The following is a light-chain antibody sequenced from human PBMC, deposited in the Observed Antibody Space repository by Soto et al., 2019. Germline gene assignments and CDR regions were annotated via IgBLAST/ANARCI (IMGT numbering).Light chain of an antibody. CDR1: QSVSSSY. CDR3: QQYNISPIT. J-gene: IGKJ5*01. V-gene: IGKV3-20*01. Sequence: EIGLTQSPGTLSLSPGKRATLSCRASQSVSSSYLAWYQQKPGQAPRLLIYGASSRATGIPDRFSGSGSGTDFTLTISRLEPEDFAVYYCQQYNISPITFGQGTRLEI. CDR2: GAS.